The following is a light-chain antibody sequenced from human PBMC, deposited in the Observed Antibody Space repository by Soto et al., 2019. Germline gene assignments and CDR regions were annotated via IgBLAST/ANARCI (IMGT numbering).Light chain of an antibody. CDR1: QKVSPW. J-gene: IGKJ1*01. V-gene: IGKV1-5*01. Sequence: DIRMTQSPSTLSASVGDSVTITCRASQKVSPWLAWYQQKAGKAPKLLIYDVSSLKRGVPSRFSGSGSGTEFTLTISSLQSDDVATYYCQQYDSYWGTFGQGTKVEFK. CDR2: DVS. CDR3: QQYDSYWGT.